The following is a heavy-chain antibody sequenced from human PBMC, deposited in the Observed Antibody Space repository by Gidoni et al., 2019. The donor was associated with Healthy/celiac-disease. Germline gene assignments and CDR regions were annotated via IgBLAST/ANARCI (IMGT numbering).Heavy chain of an antibody. D-gene: IGHD3-10*01. Sequence: QLQLQESGPGLVKPSETLSLTCTVSGGSISSSSYYWGWIRQPPGKGLEWIGSIYYSGRTYYNPSLKSRVTISVDTSKNQFSLKLSSVTAADTAVYYCARHIARGGWFDPWGQGTLVTVSS. CDR2: IYYSGRT. J-gene: IGHJ5*02. CDR1: GGSISSSSYY. V-gene: IGHV4-39*01. CDR3: ARHIARGGWFDP.